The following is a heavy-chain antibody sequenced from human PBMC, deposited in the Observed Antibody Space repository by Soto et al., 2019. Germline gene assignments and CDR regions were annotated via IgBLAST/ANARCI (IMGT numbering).Heavy chain of an antibody. V-gene: IGHV3-23*01. CDR3: AKDQGGGFGELFGYYYYYYMDV. Sequence: GGSLRLSCAASGFTFSSYAMSWVRQAPGKGLEWVSAISGSGGSTYYADSVKGRFTISRDNSKNTLYLQMNSLRAEDTAVYYCAKDQGGGFGELFGYYYYYYMDVWGKGTTVTVSS. CDR2: ISGSGGST. J-gene: IGHJ6*03. D-gene: IGHD3-10*01. CDR1: GFTFSSYA.